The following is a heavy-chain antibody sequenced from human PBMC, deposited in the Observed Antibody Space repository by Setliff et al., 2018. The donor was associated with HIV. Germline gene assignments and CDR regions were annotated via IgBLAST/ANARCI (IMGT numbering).Heavy chain of an antibody. CDR1: GYSFTNHY. Sequence: ASVKVSCKPSGYSFTNHYMHWVRQAPGQGLEWMGVINPTGGSTRNTQEFQGRVAMTRDTSTSTVYMELSSLRYEDTAVYYCASAGAWQRNALDIWGQGTMVTVSS. CDR3: ASAGAWQRNALDI. V-gene: IGHV1-46*01. D-gene: IGHD5-12*01. CDR2: INPTGGST. J-gene: IGHJ3*02.